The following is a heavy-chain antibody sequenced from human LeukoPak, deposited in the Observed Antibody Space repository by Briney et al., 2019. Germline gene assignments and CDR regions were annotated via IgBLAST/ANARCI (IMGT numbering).Heavy chain of an antibody. CDR1: GFTFSNYV. CDR3: AKPRTTAGTLDYFDY. D-gene: IGHD6-19*01. CDR2: TLSDGSSK. J-gene: IGHJ4*02. Sequence: PGGSLRLSCAAAGFTFSNYVMHWVRQAPGKGLEWGAFTLSDGSSKYYADSVKGRFTISRDNSKNTLYLQMNSLRPEDTAVYYCAKPRTTAGTLDYFDYWGQGTLVTVSS. V-gene: IGHV3-30*02.